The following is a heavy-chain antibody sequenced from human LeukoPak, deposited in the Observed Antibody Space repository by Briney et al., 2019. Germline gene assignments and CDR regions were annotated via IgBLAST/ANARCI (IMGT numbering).Heavy chain of an antibody. Sequence: PSETLSLTCTVSGASISNYYWSWIRQTPEKGLEWVGHIHSSGGSSYYPSLKSRLTLSIDTSRNQLSLKLPSVTAADTAVYFCARLGSYHDFWGQGALVTVSS. V-gene: IGHV4-4*09. CDR3: ARLGSYHDF. CDR2: IHSSGGS. CDR1: GASISNYY. D-gene: IGHD1-26*01. J-gene: IGHJ4*02.